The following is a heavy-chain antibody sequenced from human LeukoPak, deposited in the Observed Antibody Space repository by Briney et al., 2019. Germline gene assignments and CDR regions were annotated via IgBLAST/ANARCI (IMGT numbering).Heavy chain of an antibody. Sequence: SETLSLTCTLSGGSISSGSYYWSWIRQPAGKGLEWIGRIYTSGSTNYNPSLKSRVTISVDTSKNQFSLKLSSVTAADTAVYYCARGSTRATLDYWGQGTLVTVSS. D-gene: IGHD2-2*01. V-gene: IGHV4-61*02. CDR1: GGSISSGSYY. CDR3: ARGSTRATLDY. J-gene: IGHJ4*02. CDR2: IYTSGST.